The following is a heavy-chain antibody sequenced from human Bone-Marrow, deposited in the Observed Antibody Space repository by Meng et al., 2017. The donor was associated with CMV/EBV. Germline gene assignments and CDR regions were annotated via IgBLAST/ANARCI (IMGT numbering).Heavy chain of an antibody. CDR2: MNPNSGNT. D-gene: IGHD3-10*01. Sequence: GESLKISCKASGYTFTSYDINWVRQATGQGLEWMGWMNPNSGNTGYAQKFQGRVTMTRNTSISTAYMELSSLRSEDTAVYYCATPGVNFYYYGMDVWGQGTTVTVSS. V-gene: IGHV1-8*01. J-gene: IGHJ6*02. CDR1: GYTFTSYD. CDR3: ATPGVNFYYYGMDV.